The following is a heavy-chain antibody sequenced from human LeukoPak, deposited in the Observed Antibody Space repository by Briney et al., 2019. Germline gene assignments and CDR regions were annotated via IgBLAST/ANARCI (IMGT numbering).Heavy chain of an antibody. J-gene: IGHJ4*02. CDR1: GYTFTGYY. V-gene: IGHV1-2*02. Sequence: ASVKVSCKASGYTFTGYYMHWVRQAPGQGLEWMGWINPNSGGTNYAQKFQGRVTMTRDTSISTAYMELSRLRSDDTAVYYCARDLNDSGDYRSPRPGSYFDYWGQGTLVTVSS. CDR2: INPNSGGT. CDR3: ARDLNDSGDYRSPRPGSYFDY. D-gene: IGHD4-17*01.